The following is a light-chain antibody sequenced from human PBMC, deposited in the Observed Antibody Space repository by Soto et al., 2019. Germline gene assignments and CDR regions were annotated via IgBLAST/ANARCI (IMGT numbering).Light chain of an antibody. Sequence: QSVLTQPPSVSGAPGQRLTISCAGTSSNIGAGFDVHWYQQLPGTAPKLLIYANDDRPSGVPDRFSGSTSCTSASLAITGLQAEDAADYYCQSYDNSLLAYVFGGGTQLTVL. V-gene: IGLV1-40*01. CDR1: SSNIGAGFD. CDR3: QSYDNSLLAYV. J-gene: IGLJ2*01. CDR2: AND.